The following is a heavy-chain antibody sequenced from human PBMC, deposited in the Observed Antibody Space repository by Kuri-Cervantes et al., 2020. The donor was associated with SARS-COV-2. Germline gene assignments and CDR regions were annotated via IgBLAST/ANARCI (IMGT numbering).Heavy chain of an antibody. CDR3: ARVDSSSSGFSP. CDR2: IYSGGST. J-gene: IGHJ5*02. D-gene: IGHD6-6*01. V-gene: IGHV3-53*05. CDR1: GFTVSSNY. Sequence: GGSLRLSCAASGFTVSSNYMSWVRQAPGKGLEWVSVIYSGGSTYYADSVKGRFTISRDNSKNTLYLQMNSLRAEDTAVYYCARVDSSSSGFSPWGQGTLVTVSS.